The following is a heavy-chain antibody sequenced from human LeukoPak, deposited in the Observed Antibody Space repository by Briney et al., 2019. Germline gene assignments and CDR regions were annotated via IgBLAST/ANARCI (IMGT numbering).Heavy chain of an antibody. CDR1: GFTFSSYG. Sequence: GGSLRLSCAASGFTFSSYGMHWVRQAPGKGLEWVAVISYDGSNKYYADSVKGRFTISRDNAKNSLYLQMNSLRAEDTAVYYCARVQDGYNYAFDIWGQGTMVTVSS. J-gene: IGHJ3*02. V-gene: IGHV3-30*03. CDR2: ISYDGSNK. D-gene: IGHD5-24*01. CDR3: ARVQDGYNYAFDI.